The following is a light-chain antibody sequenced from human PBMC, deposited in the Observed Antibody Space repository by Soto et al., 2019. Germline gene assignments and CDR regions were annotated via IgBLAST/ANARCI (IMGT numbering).Light chain of an antibody. V-gene: IGKV1-39*01. CDR3: QHGYSTPLT. J-gene: IGKJ4*01. CDR1: QSISTY. Sequence: DITMTQSPAALSASVGDRDTITCRESQSISTYLHWYQQKPGKAPNLLIYAASTLQSGVPSRFSGSGSGTDFTLTISSLQPEDFATYFCQHGYSTPLTFGGGTKVDIK. CDR2: AAS.